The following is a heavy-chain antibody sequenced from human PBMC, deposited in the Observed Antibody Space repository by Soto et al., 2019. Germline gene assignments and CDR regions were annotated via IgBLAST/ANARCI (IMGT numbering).Heavy chain of an antibody. CDR3: YNNMDV. CDR1: GGSISSYY. CDR2: IYYSGST. V-gene: IGHV4-59*01. Sequence: SETLSLTCTVSGGSISSYYWSWIRQPPGKGLEWIGYIYYSGSTNYNPSLKRSLYLQMNSLRPEDTALYYCARDFLGGEHPFYNNMDVWGQGTTVTVSS. D-gene: IGHD2-21*01. J-gene: IGHJ6*02.